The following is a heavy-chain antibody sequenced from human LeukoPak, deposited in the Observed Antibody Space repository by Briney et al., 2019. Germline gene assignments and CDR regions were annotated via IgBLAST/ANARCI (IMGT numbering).Heavy chain of an antibody. CDR3: ARDMLEYRSRTTCYFYGMDV. D-gene: IGHD2-2*01. CDR2: ISSSGST. CDR1: GGSISSYY. J-gene: IGHJ6*02. V-gene: IGHV4-59*01. Sequence: SETLSLTCTVSGGSISSYYWSWIRQPPGKGLEWIGYISSSGSTNYNPSLKSRVTISVDTSNNQFSLKLSSVTAADTAVYYCARDMLEYRSRTTCYFYGMDVWGQGTTVTVSS.